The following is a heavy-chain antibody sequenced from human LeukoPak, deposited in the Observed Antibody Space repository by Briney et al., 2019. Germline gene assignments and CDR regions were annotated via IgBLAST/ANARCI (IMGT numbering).Heavy chain of an antibody. J-gene: IGHJ4*02. Sequence: PSETLSLTCTVSGGSISSYYWSWIRQPPGKGLEWIGYIYYSGSTNYNPSLKSRVTISVDTSKNQFSLKLSSVTAADTAVYYCARVRDHGYLFDYWGQGTLVTVSS. CDR1: GGSISSYY. CDR2: IYYSGST. CDR3: ARVRDHGYLFDY. D-gene: IGHD4-17*01. V-gene: IGHV4-59*01.